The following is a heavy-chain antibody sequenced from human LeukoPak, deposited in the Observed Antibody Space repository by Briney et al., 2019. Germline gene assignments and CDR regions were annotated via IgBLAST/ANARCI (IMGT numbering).Heavy chain of an antibody. D-gene: IGHD3-9*01. CDR1: GGSLISHY. J-gene: IGHJ3*02. Sequence: SETLSFTCTVSGGSLISHYWSWIRQSPEKGLEWIGYIQYTGTTNYNPSLKSRVTMSVDTSKKQFSLKLSSVTAADTAVYYCARHALNSGYWDAFDIWGQGTMVTVSS. CDR3: ARHALNSGYWDAFDI. CDR2: IQYTGTT. V-gene: IGHV4-59*08.